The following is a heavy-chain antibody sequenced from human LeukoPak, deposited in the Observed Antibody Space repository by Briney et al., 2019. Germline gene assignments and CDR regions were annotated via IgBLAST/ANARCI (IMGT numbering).Heavy chain of an antibody. CDR2: IRYDGSNK. D-gene: IGHD3-16*01. CDR3: AIDYQGHSLTYYDYVWGSQSPY. J-gene: IGHJ4*02. CDR1: GFTFSSYG. Sequence: GGSPRLSCAASGFTFSSYGMHWVRQAPGKGLEWMAFIRYDGSNKYYADSVQGRFTISRDNSKNTLYLQMNSLRAEETGVYYCAIDYQGHSLTYYDYVWGSQSPYWGQGALVTVSS. V-gene: IGHV3-30*02.